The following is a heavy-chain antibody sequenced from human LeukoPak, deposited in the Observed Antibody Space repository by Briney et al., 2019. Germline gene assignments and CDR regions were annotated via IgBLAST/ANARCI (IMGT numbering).Heavy chain of an antibody. CDR1: GFTFDDYG. D-gene: IGHD3/OR15-3a*01. CDR2: ISDRGDST. Sequence: QAGGSLRLSCAASGFTFDDYGMSWIRQAPGKGLEWVSVISDRGDSTYYGDSVKGRFTISRDSSKNTLYLQMNSLGGEDTALYYCAKGRWGLTINNFDLWGQGTMVTVSS. CDR3: AKGRWGLTINNFDL. J-gene: IGHJ3*01. V-gene: IGHV3-23*01.